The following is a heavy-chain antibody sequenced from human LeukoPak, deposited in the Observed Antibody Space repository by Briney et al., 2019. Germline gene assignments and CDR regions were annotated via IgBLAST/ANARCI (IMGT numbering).Heavy chain of an antibody. CDR1: GGSISSGSYY. Sequence: TSETLSLTCTVSGGSISSGSYYWGWIRQPPGKGLECIGTIYHSGSTYYNPSLKSRVTISVDTSKNQFSLKLNSVTAADTAVYYCARIYSSSWFLNWFDPWGQGTLVTVSS. CDR2: IYHSGST. V-gene: IGHV4-39*07. CDR3: ARIYSSSWFLNWFDP. D-gene: IGHD6-13*01. J-gene: IGHJ5*02.